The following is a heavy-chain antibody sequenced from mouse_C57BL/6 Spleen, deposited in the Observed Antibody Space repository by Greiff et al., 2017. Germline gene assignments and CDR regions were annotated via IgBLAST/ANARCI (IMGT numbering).Heavy chain of an antibody. CDR2: ISGGGGNT. Sequence: EVHLVESGGGLVKPGGSLKLSCAASGFTFSSYTMSWVRQTPEKRLEWVATISGGGGNTYYPDSVKGRFTISRDNAKNTLYLQMSSLRSEDTALYYCARGIYDGYSAWFAYWGQGTLVTVSA. CDR3: ARGIYDGYSAWFAY. V-gene: IGHV5-9*01. D-gene: IGHD2-3*01. CDR1: GFTFSSYT. J-gene: IGHJ3*01.